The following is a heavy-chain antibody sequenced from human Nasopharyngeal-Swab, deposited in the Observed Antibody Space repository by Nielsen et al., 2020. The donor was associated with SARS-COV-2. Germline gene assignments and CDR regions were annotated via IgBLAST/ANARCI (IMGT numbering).Heavy chain of an antibody. CDR1: GYSFINYA. CDR2: ISVYNGNT. Sequence: ASVKVSCKASGYSFINYAMHWVRQAPGQGLEWMGWISVYNGNTGYAQNFQGRVTMTTDTSTNTGYLELRSLRSDDTAVYYCATSATFGPGGAGDYWGQGTLVTVSS. J-gene: IGHJ4*02. D-gene: IGHD2-8*02. V-gene: IGHV1-18*01. CDR3: ATSATFGPGGAGDY.